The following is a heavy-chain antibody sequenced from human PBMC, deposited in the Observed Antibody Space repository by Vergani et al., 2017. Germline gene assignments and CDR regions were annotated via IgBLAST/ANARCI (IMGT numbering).Heavy chain of an antibody. CDR1: GGPISSGDHC. CDR3: ARVDTQVPATSHFYYMDV. CDR2: NFYSGTT. D-gene: IGHD6-25*01. J-gene: IGHJ6*03. V-gene: IGHV4-31*11. Sequence: QVQLQESGPGVVKPSQTLSLTCAVLGGPISSGDHCWTWIRQRPEKGLEWIGYNFYSGTTYDNLSLRSRLTISVDTSQNQFSLKLRSVTAADTAVYYCARVDTQVPATSHFYYMDVWGKGTTVVVSS.